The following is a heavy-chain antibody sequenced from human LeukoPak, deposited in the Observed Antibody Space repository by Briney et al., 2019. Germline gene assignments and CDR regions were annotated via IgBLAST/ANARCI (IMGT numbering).Heavy chain of an antibody. CDR2: IYYSGST. CDR3: AGQGYDFWSGPRAIDY. D-gene: IGHD3-3*01. CDR1: GGSISSYY. V-gene: IGHV4-59*08. Sequence: SETLSPTCTVSGGSISSYYWSWIRQPPGKGLEWIGYIYYSGSTNYNPSLKSRVTISVDTSKNQFSLKLSSVTAADTAVYYRAGQGYDFWSGPRAIDYWGQGTLVTVSS. J-gene: IGHJ4*02.